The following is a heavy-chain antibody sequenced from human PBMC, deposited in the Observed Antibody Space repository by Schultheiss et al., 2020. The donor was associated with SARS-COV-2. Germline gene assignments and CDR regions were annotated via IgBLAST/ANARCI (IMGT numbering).Heavy chain of an antibody. D-gene: IGHD2-2*01. CDR2: IYYSGST. V-gene: IGHV4-59*01. Sequence: SETLSLTCTVSGGSISSYYWSWIRQPPGRGLEWIGYIYYSGSTNYNPSLKSRVTISVDTSKNQFSLKLSSVTAADTAVYYCAREYARWFDPWGQGTLVTVSS. J-gene: IGHJ5*02. CDR1: GGSISSYY. CDR3: AREYARWFDP.